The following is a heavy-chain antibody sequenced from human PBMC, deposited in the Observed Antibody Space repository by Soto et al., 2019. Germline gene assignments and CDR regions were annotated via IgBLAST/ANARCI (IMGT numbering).Heavy chain of an antibody. V-gene: IGHV4-34*01. D-gene: IGHD3-22*01. CDR3: STRAYDTNGYYRVAP. CDR2: INHSGRV. CDR1: GGSFSGHS. Sequence: QVQLQQWGAGLLKPSETLSLTCAVYGGSFSGHSWTWIRQSPGKGLEWIGDINHSGRVNYSPSLKSRVTISLDTSKNQFSLTLSAVTAADTAMYYCSTRAYDTNGYYRVAPLGQGTLVTVSS. J-gene: IGHJ5*02.